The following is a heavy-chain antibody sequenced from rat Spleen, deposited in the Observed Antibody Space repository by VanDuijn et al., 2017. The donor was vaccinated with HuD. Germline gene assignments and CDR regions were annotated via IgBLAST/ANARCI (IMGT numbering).Heavy chain of an antibody. Sequence: EVQLVESDGGFVQPGRSLKLSCAASGFTFSDYYMAWVRQAPTKGLEWVATISYDGSTTYYRDSVKGRFTISRDNAESTLYLQMDSLRSEATATYYCASLMYTPDYLGVMDAWGQGASVTVSS. J-gene: IGHJ4*01. V-gene: IGHV5-29*01. D-gene: IGHD1-6*01. CDR3: ASLMYTPDYLGVMDA. CDR1: GFTFSDYY. CDR2: ISYDGSTT.